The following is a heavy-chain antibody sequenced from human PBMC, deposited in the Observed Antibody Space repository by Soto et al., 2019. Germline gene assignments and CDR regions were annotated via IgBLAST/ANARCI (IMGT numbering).Heavy chain of an antibody. CDR3: ARGVDTRSQLVARFDY. D-gene: IGHD6-13*01. CDR1: GYRFTTYW. V-gene: IGHV5-51*01. Sequence: GESLKISCKASGYRFTTYWIGWVRQMPGKGLEWMGLIYPGDSDTRYSPSFQGQVTISVDKSISTAYLQWSSLKASDTAMYYCARGVDTRSQLVARFDYWGQRTLVTVSS. CDR2: IYPGDSDT. J-gene: IGHJ4*02.